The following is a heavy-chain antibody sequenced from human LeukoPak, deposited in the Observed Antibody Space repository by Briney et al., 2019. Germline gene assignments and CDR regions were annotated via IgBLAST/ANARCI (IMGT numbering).Heavy chain of an antibody. D-gene: IGHD6-19*01. Sequence: PSETLSLTCAVSGDSISTSNSYWGWIRRPPGKGLEWVGSIYYSGNTYYNPSLKSRVTISVDTSKNQFSLKLTSVTAADTAVYYCARVGGIAVAHYFDYWGQGTLVTVSS. CDR1: GDSISTSNSY. CDR3: ARVGGIAVAHYFDY. J-gene: IGHJ4*02. CDR2: IYYSGNT. V-gene: IGHV4-39*01.